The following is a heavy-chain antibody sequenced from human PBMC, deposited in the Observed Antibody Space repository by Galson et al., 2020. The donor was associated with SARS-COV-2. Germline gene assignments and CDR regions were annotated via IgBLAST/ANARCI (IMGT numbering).Heavy chain of an antibody. CDR2: TSNSGSTI. CDR3: ARDSPDFCGGSSWYIPKAVAL. D-gene: IGHD2-15*01. Sequence: GGSLRLSCAASGFTFSSYEMNWVHQAPGKGLEWVSYTSNSGSTIYYADSVKGRFTISGDYAKNSLYLQMNSLRAEDTGVDYCARDSPDFCGGSSWYIPKAVALWCRGTLGTVSS. CDR1: GFTFSSYE. J-gene: IGHJ2*01. V-gene: IGHV3-48*03.